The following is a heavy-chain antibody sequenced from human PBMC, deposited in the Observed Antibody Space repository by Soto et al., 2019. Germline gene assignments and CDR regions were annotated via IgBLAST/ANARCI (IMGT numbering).Heavy chain of an antibody. Sequence: EVQLVESGGGLVKPGGSLRLSCAASGFTFNTYDMNWVRQAPGKGLEWVSSITTSSAYIYYADSLKGRITISRDNAKNSLFLHMNSLRAEDTAVYYCVRSGTARLLRHSWFDTWGQGTLVNVSS. CDR1: GFTFNTYD. D-gene: IGHD2-21*01. J-gene: IGHJ5*02. CDR2: ITTSSAYI. V-gene: IGHV3-21*01. CDR3: VRSGTARLLRHSWFDT.